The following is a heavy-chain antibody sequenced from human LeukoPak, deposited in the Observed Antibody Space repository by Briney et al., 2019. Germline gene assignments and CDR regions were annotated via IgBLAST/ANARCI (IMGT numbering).Heavy chain of an antibody. V-gene: IGHV4-61*02. J-gene: IGHJ5*02. CDR2: IYTSGST. D-gene: IGHD3-22*01. CDR3: ARAGITMIVS. CDR1: GGSISSGSYY. Sequence: SQTLSLTCTVSGGSISSGSYYWSWLRQPAGRGLEWIGRIYTSGSTNYNPSLKSRVTISVDTSKNQFSLKLSSVTAADTAVYYCARAGITMIVSWGQGTLVTVSS.